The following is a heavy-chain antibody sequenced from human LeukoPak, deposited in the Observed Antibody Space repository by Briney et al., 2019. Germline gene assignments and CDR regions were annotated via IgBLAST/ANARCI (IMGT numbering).Heavy chain of an antibody. D-gene: IGHD1-26*01. V-gene: IGHV3-21*01. Sequence: GGSLRLSCAASGFTFSSYSMSWVRQAPGKGLEWVSSISSSSSYIYYADSVKGRFTISRDNAKNSLYLQMNSLRAEDTAVYYCARARRGGSYGLDYWDQGTLVTVSS. J-gene: IGHJ4*02. CDR3: ARARRGGSYGLDY. CDR1: GFTFSSYS. CDR2: ISSSSSYI.